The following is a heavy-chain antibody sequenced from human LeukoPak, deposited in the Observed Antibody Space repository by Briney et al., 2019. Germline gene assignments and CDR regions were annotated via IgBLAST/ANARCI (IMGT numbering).Heavy chain of an antibody. CDR3: IRRWWEEFWGGRDYFDY. D-gene: IGHD3-16*01. V-gene: IGHV5-51*01. Sequence: GESLKISCQGPGYTFKNRSIAWVRQMPGKGLEWMGIVYPDDSDTTYSPSFEGHVTISVDKSIATAYLHWGSLKASDTAVYYCIRRWWEEFWGGRDYFDYWGQGTLVTVAS. CDR2: VYPDDSDT. J-gene: IGHJ4*02. CDR1: GYTFKNRS.